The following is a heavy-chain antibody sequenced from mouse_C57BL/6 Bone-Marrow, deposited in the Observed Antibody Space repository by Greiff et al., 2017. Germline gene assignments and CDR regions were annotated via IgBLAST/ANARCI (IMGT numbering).Heavy chain of an antibody. CDR3: ERRDWDAFAY. D-gene: IGHD4-1*01. J-gene: IGHJ3*01. CDR2: ISSGGSYT. V-gene: IGHV5-6*01. Sequence: VQLKESGGDLVKPGGSLKLSCAASGFTFSSYGMSWVRQTPDQRLEWVATISSGGSYTYYPDSVKGRFTIARDNAKNTLYMQMSSLKSEDTAMYYCERRDWDAFAYWGQGTLVTVSA. CDR1: GFTFSSYG.